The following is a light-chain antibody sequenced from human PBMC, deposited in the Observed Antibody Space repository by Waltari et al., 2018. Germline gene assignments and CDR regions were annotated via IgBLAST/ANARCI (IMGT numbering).Light chain of an antibody. J-gene: IGLJ3*02. CDR1: ASNIGGNL. Sequence: QSVLTQPPSASGTPGQRVSISCSGSASNIGGNLVNWYQQLPGKAPKLLIYRRDPWPSGVPDRFSGSKSGTSASLAISGLQSEDEADYVCASWDDSLNGHWVFGGGTKVTVL. CDR2: RRD. CDR3: ASWDDSLNGHWV. V-gene: IGLV1-44*01.